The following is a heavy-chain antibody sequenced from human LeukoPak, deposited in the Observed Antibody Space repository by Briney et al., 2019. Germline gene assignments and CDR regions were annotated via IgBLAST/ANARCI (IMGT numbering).Heavy chain of an antibody. J-gene: IGHJ6*02. CDR3: ARAGGYSGYDFSGPGDYYYYGMDV. Sequence: GASVKVSCKASGYTFTGYYMHWVRQAPGQGLEWMGWINPNSGGTNYAQKFQGRVTMTRDTSISTAYMELSRLRSDDTAVYYCARAGGYSGYDFSGPGDYYYYGMDVWGQGTTVTVSS. D-gene: IGHD5-12*01. CDR1: GYTFTGYY. V-gene: IGHV1-2*02. CDR2: INPNSGGT.